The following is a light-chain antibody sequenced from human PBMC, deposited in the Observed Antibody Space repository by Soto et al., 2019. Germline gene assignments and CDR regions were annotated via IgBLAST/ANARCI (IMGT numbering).Light chain of an antibody. CDR1: QSISNNY. J-gene: IGKJ1*01. CDR2: GAF. CDR3: QQYGTSPQT. Sequence: EIVLTQSPGTLSLSPGERATLSCRASQSISNNYLAWYQQKRGQPPRVLIYGAFSRATGVPDRFSGSGSGADFTLTISRLEPEDFAVYYCQQYGTSPQTFGQGNKVEVK. V-gene: IGKV3-20*01.